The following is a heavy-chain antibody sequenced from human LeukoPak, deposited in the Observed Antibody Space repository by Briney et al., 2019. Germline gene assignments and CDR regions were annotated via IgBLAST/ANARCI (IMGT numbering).Heavy chain of an antibody. Sequence: SETLSLTCTVSGGSIRSYYWSWVRQPPGKGLEWIGYIYYSGSTNYNPSLKSRVTISVDTSKNQFSLKLSSVTAADTAVYYCARVRAVSSYWYFDLWGRGTLVTVSS. D-gene: IGHD6-19*01. J-gene: IGHJ2*01. CDR1: GGSIRSYY. CDR2: IYYSGST. V-gene: IGHV4-59*01. CDR3: ARVRAVSSYWYFDL.